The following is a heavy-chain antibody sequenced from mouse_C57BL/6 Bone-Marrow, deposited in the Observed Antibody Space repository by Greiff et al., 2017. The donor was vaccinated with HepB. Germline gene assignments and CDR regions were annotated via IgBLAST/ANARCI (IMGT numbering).Heavy chain of an antibody. CDR2: IDPSDSYT. J-gene: IGHJ3*01. Sequence: QVQLQQSGAELVMPGASVKLSCKASGYTFTSYWMHWVKQRPGQGLEWIGEIDPSDSYTNYNQKFKGKTTLTVDKSSSTAYMQLSSLTSEDSAVYYCARRDYWFAYWGQGTLVTVSA. CDR1: GYTFTSYW. V-gene: IGHV1-69*01. CDR3: ARRDYWFAY. D-gene: IGHD2-4*01.